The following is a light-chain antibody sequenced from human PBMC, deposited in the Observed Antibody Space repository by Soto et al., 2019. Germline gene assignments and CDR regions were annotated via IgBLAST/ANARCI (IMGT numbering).Light chain of an antibody. CDR3: QHCDTGWP. Sequence: DIQMTQSPSTLSASVGDRVTITCRSSHNIDRWLAWYQQKPGKXPXXPIYDASTLETGVPSRFSGSGSGREFTLPISGLQPDDFATYDCQHCDTGWPFGQGTKVDIK. CDR2: DAS. CDR1: HNIDRW. V-gene: IGKV1-5*01. J-gene: IGKJ1*01.